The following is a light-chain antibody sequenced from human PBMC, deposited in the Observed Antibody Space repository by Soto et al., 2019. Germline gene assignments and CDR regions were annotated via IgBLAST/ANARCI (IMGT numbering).Light chain of an antibody. CDR1: SSNIGSHV. CDR2: NNN. J-gene: IGLJ3*02. Sequence: QSVLTQPPSASGTPGQXVTISCSGSSSNIGSHVVYWYQQLAGTAPKLLMYNNNQRPSGVPDRFSGSKSGTSASLAISGLQSEDEADYYCAVWDDSLDGWVFGGGTKLTVL. V-gene: IGLV1-44*01. CDR3: AVWDDSLDGWV.